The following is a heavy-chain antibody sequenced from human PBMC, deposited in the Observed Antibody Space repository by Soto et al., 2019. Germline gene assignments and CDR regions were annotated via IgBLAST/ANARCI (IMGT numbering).Heavy chain of an antibody. CDR2: IYHSGST. J-gene: IGHJ4*02. V-gene: IGHV4-30-2*01. CDR1: CGSISSGGYS. CDR3: ARGGCSGGSCYDGPFFDY. Sequence: PSETLSLTCAVSCGSISSGGYSWSWIRQPPGKGLEWIGYIYHSGSTYYNPSLKSRVTISVDRSKNQFSLKLSSVTAADTAVYYCARGGCSGGSCYDGPFFDYWGQGTLVTVSS. D-gene: IGHD2-15*01.